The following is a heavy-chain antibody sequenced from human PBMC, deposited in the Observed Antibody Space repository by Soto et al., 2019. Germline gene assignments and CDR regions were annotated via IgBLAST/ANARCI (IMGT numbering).Heavy chain of an antibody. CDR3: ARAGDDCSNARCYMIFY. V-gene: IGHV1-3*04. CDR2: INTGNGNT. J-gene: IGHJ4*02. D-gene: IGHD2-2*02. Sequence: VXSVKVSCKASGYTFISYAMDWVRQAPGQRPEWMGWINTGNGNTKYSENFQGRATITKDTSASTAYMELSSLGSDDTAVYFCARAGDDCSNARCYMIFYRGQGTQVTVSS. CDR1: GYTFISYA.